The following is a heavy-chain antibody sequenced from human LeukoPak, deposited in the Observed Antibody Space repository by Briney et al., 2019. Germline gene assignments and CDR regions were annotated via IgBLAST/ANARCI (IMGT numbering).Heavy chain of an antibody. Sequence: SETLSLTCAVYGGSFSGYYWSWIRQPPGKGLEWIGEINHSGSTNYNPSLKSRVTISVDTSKNQFSLKLSSVTAADTAVYYCARLPRDYYGSGSYWDYYYYGMDVWGQGTTVTVSS. CDR2: INHSGST. D-gene: IGHD3-10*01. J-gene: IGHJ6*02. CDR3: ARLPRDYYGSGSYWDYYYYGMDV. CDR1: GGSFSGYY. V-gene: IGHV4-34*01.